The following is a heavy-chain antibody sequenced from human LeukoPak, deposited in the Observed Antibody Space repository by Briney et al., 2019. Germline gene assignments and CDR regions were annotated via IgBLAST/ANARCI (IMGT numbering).Heavy chain of an antibody. CDR2: ISRSGSII. D-gene: IGHD2-15*01. J-gene: IGHJ6*02. CDR3: AGSTVSYYYGMDV. Sequence: PGGSLRLSCAASEFTLSSYEMNWVRQAPGKGLEWVSYISRSGSIIHYADSVKGRLTISRDNAKNSLYLQMNSLRAEDTAVYYCAGSTVSYYYGMDVWGQGTTVTVSS. V-gene: IGHV3-48*03. CDR1: EFTLSSYE.